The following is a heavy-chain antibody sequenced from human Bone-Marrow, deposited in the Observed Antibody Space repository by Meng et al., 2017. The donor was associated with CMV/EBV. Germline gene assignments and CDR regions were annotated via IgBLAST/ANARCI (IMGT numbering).Heavy chain of an antibody. CDR2: IKQDGSEK. Sequence: GESLKISCAASGFTFSSYWMSWVRQAPGKGLEWVGNIKQDGSEKNYVDSVKGRFTISRDNTKNSLYLQMNRLRAEDTAVYFCARGDYWAAAGTRADYWGQGSLVTVSS. J-gene: IGHJ4*02. D-gene: IGHD6-13*01. V-gene: IGHV3-7*01. CDR1: GFTFSSYW. CDR3: ARGDYWAAAGTRADY.